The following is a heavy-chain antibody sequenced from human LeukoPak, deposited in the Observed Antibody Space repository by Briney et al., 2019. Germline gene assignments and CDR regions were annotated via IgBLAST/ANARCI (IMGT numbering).Heavy chain of an antibody. Sequence: GGSLRLSCAASGFTFNTYAMNWVRQAPGKGLEWVSSISGSGENTYYADSVKGRFTISRDNSKNTLSLQMNSLRAEDTAVYYCAKGSVNYDILNGSYFDYWGQGTLVTVSS. V-gene: IGHV3-23*01. CDR2: ISGSGENT. CDR1: GFTFNTYA. CDR3: AKGSVNYDILNGSYFDY. D-gene: IGHD3-9*01. J-gene: IGHJ4*02.